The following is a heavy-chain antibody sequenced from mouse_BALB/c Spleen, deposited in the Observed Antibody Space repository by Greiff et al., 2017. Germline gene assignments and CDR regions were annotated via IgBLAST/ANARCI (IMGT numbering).Heavy chain of an antibody. CDR2: IYPGDGDT. CDR3: ARGVTTRDYYAMDY. Sequence: VQLQQSGAELARPGASVKLSCKASGYTFTSYWMQWVKQRPGQGLEWIGAIYPGDGDTRYTQKFKGKATLTADKSSSTAYMQLSSLASEDSAVYYCARGVTTRDYYAMDYWGQGTSVTVSS. CDR1: GYTFTSYW. J-gene: IGHJ4*01. D-gene: IGHD2-2*01. V-gene: IGHV1-87*01.